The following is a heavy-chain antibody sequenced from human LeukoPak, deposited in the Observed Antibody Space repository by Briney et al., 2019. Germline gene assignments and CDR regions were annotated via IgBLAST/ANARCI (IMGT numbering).Heavy chain of an antibody. J-gene: IGHJ2*01. Sequence: GESLKISCKGSGYSFTNSWIGWVRQMPGRGLEWMGIIYPGDSATRYSPSFQGQVTISADKSISTAYLQWSSLKPSDTAMYYCARLGSVITPGFWYFDLCGRGTLVTISS. D-gene: IGHD1-14*01. CDR3: ARLGSVITPGFWYFDL. CDR2: IYPGDSAT. V-gene: IGHV5-51*01. CDR1: GYSFTNSW.